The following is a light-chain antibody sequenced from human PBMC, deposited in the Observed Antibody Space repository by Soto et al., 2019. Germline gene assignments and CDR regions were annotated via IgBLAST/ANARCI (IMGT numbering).Light chain of an antibody. J-gene: IGLJ3*02. CDR3: LVLYGGGWV. CDR1: TGAVTSGYY. Sequence: QTVVTQEPSLTVSPGGTVTLTCASSTGAVTSGYYPNWLQQKPGQAPRALIFGAVNKYSWTPARFSGSLLGGKAALTLSGVQPEDEAEHYCLVLYGGGWVFGGGTKLTVL. V-gene: IGLV7-43*01. CDR2: GAV.